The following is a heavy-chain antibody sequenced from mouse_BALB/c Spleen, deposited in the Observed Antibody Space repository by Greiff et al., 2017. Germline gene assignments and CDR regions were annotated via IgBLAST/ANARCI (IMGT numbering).Heavy chain of an antibody. V-gene: IGHV1S81*02. D-gene: IGHD2-4*01. Sequence: VQLQQPGAELVKPGASVKLSCKASGYTFTSYYMYWVKQRPGQGLEWIGGINPSNGGTNFNEKFKSKATLTVDKSSSTAYMQLSSLTSEDSAVYYCTRGIYYDYDGAWFADWGQGTLVTVSA. CDR1: GYTFTSYY. J-gene: IGHJ3*01. CDR3: TRGIYYDYDGAWFAD. CDR2: INPSNGGT.